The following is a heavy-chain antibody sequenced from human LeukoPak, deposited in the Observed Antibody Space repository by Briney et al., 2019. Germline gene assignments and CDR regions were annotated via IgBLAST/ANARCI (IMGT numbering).Heavy chain of an antibody. CDR3: ARGSYYYGSVSYYESYYFDY. CDR1: GFSFSSYW. D-gene: IGHD3-10*01. CDR2: IKQDGSEK. Sequence: PGGSLRLSCAASGFSFSSYWMSWVRQAPGKGLEWVANIKQDGSEKYYVDSVKGRFTISRDNATNSLYLQMNSLRAEDTAVYYCARGSYYYGSVSYYESYYFDYWGQGTLVTVSS. V-gene: IGHV3-7*03. J-gene: IGHJ4*02.